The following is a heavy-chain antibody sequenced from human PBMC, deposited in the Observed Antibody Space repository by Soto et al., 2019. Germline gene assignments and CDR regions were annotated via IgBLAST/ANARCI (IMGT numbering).Heavy chain of an antibody. Sequence: PGGSLRLSCAASGFSFSSYGMHWVRQAPGKGLEWVAVIWHDGSKKYYADSVKDRLIISRDNSKNTLYVQINSLRAEDTAVYFCARGAIVAAEYGMDVWGQGTTVTVSS. CDR2: IWHDGSKK. V-gene: IGHV3-33*01. J-gene: IGHJ6*02. CDR1: GFSFSSYG. D-gene: IGHD6-13*01. CDR3: ARGAIVAAEYGMDV.